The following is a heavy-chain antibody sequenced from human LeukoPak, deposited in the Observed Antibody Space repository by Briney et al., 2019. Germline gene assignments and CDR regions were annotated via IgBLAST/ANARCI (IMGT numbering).Heavy chain of an antibody. CDR2: KNEGANAK. J-gene: IGHJ4*02. Sequence: TGGSLRLSCAASSFTLSRYWMSWVRQAPGKGLEWVANKNEGANAKYYVDSVKGRFTISRDNAKNSLYLQMNSLRVEDTAVYYCARVGYNDYDLDYWGQGALVTVSS. CDR3: ARVGYNDYDLDY. V-gene: IGHV3-7*01. CDR1: SFTLSRYW. D-gene: IGHD5-12*01.